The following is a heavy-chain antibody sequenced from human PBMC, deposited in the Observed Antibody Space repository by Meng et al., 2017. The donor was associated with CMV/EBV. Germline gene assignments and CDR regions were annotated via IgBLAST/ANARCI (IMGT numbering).Heavy chain of an antibody. J-gene: IGHJ4*02. CDR2: INHSGST. V-gene: IGHV4-34*01. CDR1: GGSVVGYE. Sequence: QVSVAEGGAGLLKVWDPLWLTWAVYGGSVVGYERRCPRQAPGKGVEWIGEINHSGSTNYIPSLMRLATISVDTSKNMYSRKLSSVTAAVTVVDYRARFRDSGCDYWGQGTLVTVSS. CDR3: ARFRDSGCDY. D-gene: IGHD3-22*01.